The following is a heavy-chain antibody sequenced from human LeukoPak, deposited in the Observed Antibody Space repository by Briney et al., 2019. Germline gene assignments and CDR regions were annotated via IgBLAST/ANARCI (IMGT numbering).Heavy chain of an antibody. Sequence: PGGSLRLSCAASGFTFSSYSMNWVRQAPGKGLEWVSSISSSSSYIYYADSVKGRFTISRDNAKNSLYLQMNSLRAEDTAVYYCANDLSFTYSNYWVSFYWGQGTLVTVSS. V-gene: IGHV3-21*04. CDR1: GFTFSSYS. CDR2: ISSSSSYI. CDR3: ANDLSFTYSNYWVSFY. D-gene: IGHD4-11*01. J-gene: IGHJ4*02.